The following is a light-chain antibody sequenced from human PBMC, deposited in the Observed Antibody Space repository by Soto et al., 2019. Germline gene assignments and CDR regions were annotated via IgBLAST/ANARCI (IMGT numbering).Light chain of an antibody. V-gene: IGLV2-14*01. Sequence: QPCLTHPASVSGSPGRPITIPSTEPTIDIGGYNAVSWYQHHPGKAPKLIIYEVTHRPSGVSDRFSASKSGNTASLTISGLQAEDEADYYCNSFRVSHLYVFGTGTKGTVL. J-gene: IGLJ1*01. CDR2: EVT. CDR3: NSFRVSHLYV. CDR1: TIDIGGYNA.